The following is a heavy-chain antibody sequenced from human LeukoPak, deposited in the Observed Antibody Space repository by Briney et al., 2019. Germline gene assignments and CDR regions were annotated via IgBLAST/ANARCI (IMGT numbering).Heavy chain of an antibody. J-gene: IGHJ4*02. CDR1: GFTFSTYA. CDR2: ISGSGATT. Sequence: PGGSLRLSCAASGFTFSTYAMSWVRQAPGKGLEWVSAISGSGATTYYADSVKGRFTISRDNSNNTLYLQMNSLRAEDTAIYYCARQSSGIAATDKIDYWGQGTLVTVSS. V-gene: IGHV3-23*01. D-gene: IGHD6-13*01. CDR3: ARQSSGIAATDKIDY.